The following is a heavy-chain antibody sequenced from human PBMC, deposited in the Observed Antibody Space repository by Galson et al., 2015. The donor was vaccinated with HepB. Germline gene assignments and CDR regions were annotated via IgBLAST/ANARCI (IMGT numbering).Heavy chain of an antibody. CDR2: IYPADSDT. Sequence: QSGAEVKKSGESLKISCQGSGYSFTSHWIGWVRQMPGKGLEWMVIIYPADSDTRYSPSFQGQVTISADKSISTAYLQWSSLKASDTAMYYCVRPDSSGYYDSWGQGTLVTVSS. CDR1: GYSFTSHW. J-gene: IGHJ4*02. D-gene: IGHD3-22*01. V-gene: IGHV5-51*01. CDR3: VRPDSSGYYDS.